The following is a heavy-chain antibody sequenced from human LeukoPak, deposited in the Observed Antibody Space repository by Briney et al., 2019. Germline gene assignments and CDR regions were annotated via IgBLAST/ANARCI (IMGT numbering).Heavy chain of an antibody. V-gene: IGHV4-4*07. J-gene: IGHJ5*02. CDR2: IYTSGST. CDR1: GGSISSYY. CDR3: ARDLNSSGWYGPRFDP. Sequence: PSETLSLTCTVSGGSISSYYWSWIRQPAGKGLDSIGRIYTSGSTNYNPSLKSRVTMSVDTSKNQFSLKLSSVTAADTAVYYCARDLNSSGWYGPRFDPWGQGTLVTVSS. D-gene: IGHD6-19*01.